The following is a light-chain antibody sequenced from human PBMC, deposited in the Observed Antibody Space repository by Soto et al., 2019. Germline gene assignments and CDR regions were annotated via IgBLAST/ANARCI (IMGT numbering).Light chain of an antibody. CDR2: DVS. CDR3: SSYTTSSTYV. J-gene: IGLJ1*01. Sequence: QSALTQPPSVSGSPGQSVAISCTGTSSDVGSYNRVSWYQQPPGTAPKLMIFDVSNRPSGVPDRFSGSKSGNTASLTISGLQAEVEAYYYCSSYTTSSTYVFGTGTKVTVL. CDR1: SSDVGSYNR. V-gene: IGLV2-18*02.